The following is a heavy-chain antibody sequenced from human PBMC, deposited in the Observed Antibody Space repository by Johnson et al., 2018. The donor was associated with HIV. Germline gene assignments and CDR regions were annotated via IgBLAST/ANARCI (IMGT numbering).Heavy chain of an antibody. D-gene: IGHD2-21*02. Sequence: MLLVESGGGVVQPGRSLRLSCGASGFTFDDYGMSWVRQAPGKGLEWVSGINWNGGSTGYADSVNGRFTISRDNAKNSLYLQMNSLRAEDTALYYCARDPILFCGGDCYSSFVGAFDIWGQGTMVTVSS. J-gene: IGHJ3*02. CDR2: INWNGGST. V-gene: IGHV3-20*04. CDR3: ARDPILFCGGDCYSSFVGAFDI. CDR1: GFTFDDYG.